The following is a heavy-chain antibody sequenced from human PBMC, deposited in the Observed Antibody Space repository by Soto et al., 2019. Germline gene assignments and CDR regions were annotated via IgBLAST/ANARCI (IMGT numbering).Heavy chain of an antibody. CDR1: GYTFTNND. Sequence: ASVNVSCEASGYTFTNNDVSWVRQATGQGLEWMGWMNPGSGDTGYAQKFQGRVTMTRDISIATAYMELNSLTSEDTAIYYCARMESFGSLNWFDPWGQGTLVTVSS. V-gene: IGHV1-8*01. J-gene: IGHJ5*02. CDR3: ARMESFGSLNWFDP. CDR2: MNPGSGDT. D-gene: IGHD5-18*01.